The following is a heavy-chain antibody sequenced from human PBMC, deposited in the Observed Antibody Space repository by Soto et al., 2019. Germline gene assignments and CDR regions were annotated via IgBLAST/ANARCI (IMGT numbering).Heavy chain of an antibody. D-gene: IGHD3-3*01. Sequence: PGGSLRLSCAASGFTFSSYGMHWVRQAPGKGLEWVAVISYDGSNKYYADSVKGRFTISRDNSKNTLYLQMNSLRAEDTAVYYCAKDVGTMFGVVIKDYGMDVWGQGTTVTVSS. V-gene: IGHV3-30*18. CDR1: GFTFSSYG. J-gene: IGHJ6*02. CDR2: ISYDGSNK. CDR3: AKDVGTMFGVVIKDYGMDV.